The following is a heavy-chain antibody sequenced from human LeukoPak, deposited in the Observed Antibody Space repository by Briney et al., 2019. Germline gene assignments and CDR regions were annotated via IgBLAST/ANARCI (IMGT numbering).Heavy chain of an antibody. V-gene: IGHV4-39*07. Sequence: PSETLSLTCTVSGGSISSGSYYWGWIRQPPGKGLEWIGSIYYSGSTYYNPSLKSRVTISVDTSKNQFSLKLSSVTAADTAVYYCARVGGSYLRYVDYWGQGTLVTVSS. CDR3: ARVGGSYLRYVDY. CDR1: GGSISSGSYY. D-gene: IGHD1-26*01. CDR2: IYYSGST. J-gene: IGHJ4*02.